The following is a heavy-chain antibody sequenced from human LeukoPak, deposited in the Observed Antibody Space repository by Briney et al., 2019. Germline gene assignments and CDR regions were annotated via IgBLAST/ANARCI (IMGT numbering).Heavy chain of an antibody. D-gene: IGHD1-14*01. CDR1: GFTYSRYW. J-gene: IGHJ3*01. Sequence: GGSLRLSCAVSGFTYSRYWISWFRQAPGKGLEGVAIMKQDGSDQEYVDSVRGRFTVSRDNAKNSLYLQMDSLRVDDTAVYYCAGDAGWTFGVWGQGTMVTVSS. CDR3: AGDAGWTFGV. CDR2: MKQDGSDQ. V-gene: IGHV3-7*01.